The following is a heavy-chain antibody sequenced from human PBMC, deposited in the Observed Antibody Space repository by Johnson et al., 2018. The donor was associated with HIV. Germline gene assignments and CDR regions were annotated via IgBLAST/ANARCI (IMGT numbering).Heavy chain of an antibody. CDR2: ISYDGSNK. D-gene: IGHD6-19*01. Sequence: VQLVESGGGVVQPGRSLRLSCAVSGLTFSSYAMHWVRQAPGKGLEWVAVISYDGSNKYYVDSVKGRFTISRDNSKNTLYLQMNSLRVEDTAVYYCARDEYSSGWYHPDRIGVFDIWGQGTMVTVSS. J-gene: IGHJ3*02. V-gene: IGHV3-30-3*01. CDR3: ARDEYSSGWYHPDRIGVFDI. CDR1: GLTFSSYA.